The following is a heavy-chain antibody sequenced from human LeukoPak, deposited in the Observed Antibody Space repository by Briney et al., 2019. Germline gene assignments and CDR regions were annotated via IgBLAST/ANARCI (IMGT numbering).Heavy chain of an antibody. J-gene: IGHJ4*02. CDR1: GFTFGDYY. CDR3: ARAPEVGGFDY. V-gene: IGHV3-11*06. Sequence: PGGSLRLSCAASGFTFGDYYMSWIRQAPGKGLEWVSYISSSSSYTNYADSVKGRFTISRDNAKNSLYLQMNSLSAEDTAVYYCARAPEVGGFDYWGQGTLVTVSS. D-gene: IGHD1-26*01. CDR2: ISSSSSYT.